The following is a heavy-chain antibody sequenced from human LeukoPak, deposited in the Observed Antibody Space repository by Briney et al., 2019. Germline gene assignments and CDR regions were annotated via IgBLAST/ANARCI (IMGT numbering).Heavy chain of an antibody. CDR2: INHSGST. CDR3: ARGVTMIGFSWYFDL. CDR1: GGSISSSKW. V-gene: IGHV4-4*02. Sequence: PSETLSLTCAVSGGSISSSKWWSWVRQTPGKGLEWIGEINHSGSTNYNPSLKSRVTISVDTSKNQFSLKLSSVTAADTAVYYCARGVTMIGFSWYFDLWGRGTLVTVST. J-gene: IGHJ2*01. D-gene: IGHD3-22*01.